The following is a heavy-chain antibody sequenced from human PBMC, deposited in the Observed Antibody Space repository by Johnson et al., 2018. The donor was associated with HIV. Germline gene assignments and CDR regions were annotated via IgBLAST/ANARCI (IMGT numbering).Heavy chain of an antibody. CDR3: ARGKGAAAGLDAFDI. CDR2: MWYDGSNK. D-gene: IGHD6-13*01. CDR1: GFTFSSYA. J-gene: IGHJ3*02. Sequence: QVQLVESGGGVVQPGRSLRLSCAASGFTFSSYAMHWVRQAPGKGLEWVAVMWYDGSNKYYADSVKGRFTISRDNSKNTLYLQMNSLRAEDTAVYYCARGKGAAAGLDAFDIWGQGTMVTVSS. V-gene: IGHV3-33*08.